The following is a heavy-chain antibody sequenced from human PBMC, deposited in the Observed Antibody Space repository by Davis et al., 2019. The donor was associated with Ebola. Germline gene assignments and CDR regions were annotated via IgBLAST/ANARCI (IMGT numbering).Heavy chain of an antibody. D-gene: IGHD3-10*01. CDR2: ISVYSGNT. CDR3: ARDRKPMVRGDYFDY. CDR1: GYTFTSYG. J-gene: IGHJ4*02. Sequence: AASVKVSCKASGYTFTSYGISWVRQAPGQGLEWMGWISVYSGNTNYAQNLQDRITMTTDTSTSTVYMELSSLRSEDTAVYYCARDRKPMVRGDYFDYWGQGTLVTVSS. V-gene: IGHV1-18*04.